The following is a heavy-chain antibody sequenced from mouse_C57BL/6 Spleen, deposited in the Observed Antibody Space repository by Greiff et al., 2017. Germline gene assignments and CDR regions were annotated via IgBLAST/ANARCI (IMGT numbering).Heavy chain of an antibody. CDR2: IDPENGDT. CDR3: TTDYYGSSLAWFAY. V-gene: IGHV14-4*01. Sequence: VHVKQSGAELVRPGASVKLSCTASGFNIKDDYMHWVKQRPEQGLEWIGWIDPENGDTEYASKFQGKATITADTSSNTAYLQLSSLTSEDTAVYYCTTDYYGSSLAWFAYWGQGTLVTVSA. J-gene: IGHJ3*01. D-gene: IGHD1-1*01. CDR1: GFNIKDDY.